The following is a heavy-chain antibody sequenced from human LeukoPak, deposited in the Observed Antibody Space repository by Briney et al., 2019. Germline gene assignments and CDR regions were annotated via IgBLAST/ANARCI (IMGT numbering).Heavy chain of an antibody. CDR1: GYTFTTYG. CDR3: ARGSVDFWSGYYGASYYYYMDV. CDR2: ISGYNGDT. Sequence: ASVKVSCKASGYTFTTYGFTWVRQAPGQGLEWMGWISGYNGDTNYAQKFQGRVTMTTDTSTSTAYMELRSLRSDDTAVYYCARGSVDFWSGYYGASYYYYMDVWGKGTTVTVSS. J-gene: IGHJ6*03. D-gene: IGHD3-3*01. V-gene: IGHV1-18*01.